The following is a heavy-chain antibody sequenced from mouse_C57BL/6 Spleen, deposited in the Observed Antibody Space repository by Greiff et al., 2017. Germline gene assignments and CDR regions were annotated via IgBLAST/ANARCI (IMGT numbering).Heavy chain of an antibody. D-gene: IGHD1-1*01. V-gene: IGHV1-26*01. Sequence: EVQLQQSGPELVKPGASVKISCKASGYTFTDYYMNWVKQSHGKSLEWIGDINPNNGGTSYNQKFKGKATLTVDKSSSTAYMELRSLTSEDSAVYYWATYYYGTWGQGTTLTVSS. J-gene: IGHJ2*01. CDR3: ATYYYGT. CDR1: GYTFTDYY. CDR2: INPNNGGT.